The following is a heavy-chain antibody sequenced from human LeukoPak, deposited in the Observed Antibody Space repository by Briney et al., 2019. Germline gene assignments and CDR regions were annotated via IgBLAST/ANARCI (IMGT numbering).Heavy chain of an antibody. CDR1: GFTFSSYS. V-gene: IGHV3-21*01. CDR3: ARGSYGGNLGY. D-gene: IGHD4-23*01. Sequence: GGSLRLSCAASGFTFSSYSMNWVRQAPGKGLEWVSSISSSSSYIYYAESVKGRFTISRDNAKNSLYLQMNSLRAEDTAVYYCARGSYGGNLGYWGQGTLVTVSS. J-gene: IGHJ4*02. CDR2: ISSSSSYI.